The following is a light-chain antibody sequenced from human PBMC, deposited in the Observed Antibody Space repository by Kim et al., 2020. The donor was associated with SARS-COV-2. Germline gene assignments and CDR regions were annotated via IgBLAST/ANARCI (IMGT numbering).Light chain of an antibody. CDR2: DAS. J-gene: IGKJ1*01. Sequence: SLTPGERATPSCRASQSVSNYLAWYQQKPGQAPRLLIYDASNRATGIPARFSGSGSGTDFTLTISSLEPEDFAVYYCQQRSNWRTFGQGTKVDIK. V-gene: IGKV3-11*01. CDR3: QQRSNWRT. CDR1: QSVSNY.